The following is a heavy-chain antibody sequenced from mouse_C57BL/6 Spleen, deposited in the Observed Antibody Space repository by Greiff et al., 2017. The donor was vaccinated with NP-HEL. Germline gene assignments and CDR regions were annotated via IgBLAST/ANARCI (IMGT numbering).Heavy chain of an antibody. V-gene: IGHV1-53*01. D-gene: IGHD2-1*01. Sequence: VQLQQPGTELVKPGASVKLSCKASGYTFTSYWMHWVKQRPGQGLEWIGNINPSNGGTNYNEKFKSKATLTVDKSSSTAYMQLSSLTSEDSAVYYCARGRHGNDWYFDVWGTGTTVTVSS. CDR3: ARGRHGNDWYFDV. CDR1: GYTFTSYW. J-gene: IGHJ1*03. CDR2: INPSNGGT.